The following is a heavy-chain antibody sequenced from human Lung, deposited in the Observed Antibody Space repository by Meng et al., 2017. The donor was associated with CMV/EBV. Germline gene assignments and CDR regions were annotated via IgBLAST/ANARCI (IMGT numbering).Heavy chain of an antibody. Sequence: GGSLRLSCTASGFTFGDYAMTWVRQAPGKGLEWVGFIRSKAHGGTTDYAASVKGRFTISRDDSENIAYLEMNSLKTDDTAVYFCARGVTEGAKDYWGQGTLVTVSS. D-gene: IGHD1-26*01. CDR3: ARGVTEGAKDY. CDR2: IRSKAHGGTT. CDR1: GFTFGDYA. V-gene: IGHV3-49*04. J-gene: IGHJ4*02.